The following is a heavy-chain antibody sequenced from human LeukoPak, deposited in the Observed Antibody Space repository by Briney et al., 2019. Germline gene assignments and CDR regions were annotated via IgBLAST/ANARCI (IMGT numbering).Heavy chain of an antibody. D-gene: IGHD2-21*01. CDR3: AREIVVVSCFDY. J-gene: IGHJ4*02. Sequence: ASVKVSCKVSGYTFTGYYMHWVQQAPGKGLEWMGLVDPEDGETIYAEKFQGRVTITADTSTDTAYMELSSLRSEDTAVYYCAREIVVVSCFDYWGQGTLITVSS. V-gene: IGHV1-69-2*01. CDR1: GYTFTGYY. CDR2: VDPEDGET.